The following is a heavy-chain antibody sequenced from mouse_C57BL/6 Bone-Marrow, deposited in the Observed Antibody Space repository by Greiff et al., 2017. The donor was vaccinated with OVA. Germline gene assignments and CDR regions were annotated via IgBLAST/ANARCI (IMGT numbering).Heavy chain of an antibody. CDR2: IYPGNSDT. CDR1: GYTFTSYW. Sequence: VQLQQSGTVLARPGASVKMSCKTSGYTFTSYWLHWVKQRPGPGLEWIGAIYPGNSDTSYNQKFKGKAKLTAVTSASTAYMELSSLTNEDSAVYYCTGRYDYDGVYWGQGTTLTVSS. V-gene: IGHV1-5*01. D-gene: IGHD2-4*01. CDR3: TGRYDYDGVY. J-gene: IGHJ2*01.